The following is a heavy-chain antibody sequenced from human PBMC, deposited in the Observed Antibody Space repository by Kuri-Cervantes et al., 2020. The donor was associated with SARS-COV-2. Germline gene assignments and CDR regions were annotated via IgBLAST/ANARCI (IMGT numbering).Heavy chain of an antibody. D-gene: IGHD5-24*01. CDR3: GRVSWLQLWRRYSDS. Sequence: LRLSCAISGDSVSSNSAAWNWIRQSPSRGLEWLGRTYYRSKWYNDYAVSVKSRITINPDTSKNHVSLRLTSATAADTAVYYCGRVSWLQLWRRYSDSWGQGTLVTVSS. CDR2: TYYRSKWYN. V-gene: IGHV6-1*01. CDR1: GDSVSSNSAA. J-gene: IGHJ4*02.